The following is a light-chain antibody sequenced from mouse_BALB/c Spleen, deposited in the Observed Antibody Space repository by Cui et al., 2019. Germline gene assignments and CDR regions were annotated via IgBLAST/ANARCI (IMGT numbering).Light chain of an antibody. Sequence: DIQMTQSPASLSASVGETVTITWRASGNIHNYLARYQQKQGKSPQLLVYNAKTLADGVTSRFSGSGSGTQYSLKINSLQPEDFGSYYCQHFWSTPWTFGGGTKLEIK. CDR3: QHFWSTPWT. CDR2: NAK. CDR1: GNIHNY. V-gene: IGKV12-41*01. J-gene: IGKJ1*01.